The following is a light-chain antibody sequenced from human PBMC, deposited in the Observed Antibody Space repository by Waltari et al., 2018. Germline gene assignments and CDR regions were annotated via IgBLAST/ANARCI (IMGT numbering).Light chain of an antibody. J-gene: IGLJ3*02. V-gene: IGLV2-14*03. Sequence: QSALTQPASVSGSPGQSITLSCTGTSSDIGSYDYVSWYQHRPGEVPRLIIFYVTNRPSGISNRFSGSKSGNTASLTISGLQPEDEAIYYCTSFVDHSDTPWLFGGGTKLTVL. CDR1: SSDIGSYDY. CDR3: TSFVDHSDTPWL. CDR2: YVT.